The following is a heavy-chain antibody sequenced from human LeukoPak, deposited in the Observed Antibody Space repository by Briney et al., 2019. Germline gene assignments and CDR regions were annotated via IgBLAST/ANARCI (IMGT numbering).Heavy chain of an antibody. D-gene: IGHD2/OR15-2a*01. Sequence: PGGSLRLSCEGSGFTFSNYWMGWVRQAPGKGLQWVANIKTDGSEKYYVDSVKGRFTISRDNAKNSLYLQMNSLRVEDTAVYYCARGPIWTDAFDIWGQGTMVTVSS. V-gene: IGHV3-7*01. CDR2: IKTDGSEK. J-gene: IGHJ3*02. CDR1: GFTFSNYW. CDR3: ARGPIWTDAFDI.